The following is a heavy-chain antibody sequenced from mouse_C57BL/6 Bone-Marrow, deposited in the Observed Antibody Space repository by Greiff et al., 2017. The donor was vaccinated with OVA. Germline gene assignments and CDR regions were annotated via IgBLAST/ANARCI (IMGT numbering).Heavy chain of an antibody. V-gene: IGHV5-4*01. CDR3: ARDHISDY. J-gene: IGHJ2*01. CDR2: ISDGGSYT. CDR1: GFTFSSYA. Sequence: EVKLMESGGGLVKPGGSLKLSCAASGFTFSSYAMSWVRQTPEKRLEWVATISDGGSYTYYPDNVKGRFTISRDNAKNNLYLQMSHLKSEDTAMYYCARDHISDYWGQGTTLTVSS.